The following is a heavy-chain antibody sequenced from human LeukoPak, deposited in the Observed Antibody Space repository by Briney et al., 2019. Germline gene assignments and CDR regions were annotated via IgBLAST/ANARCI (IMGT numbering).Heavy chain of an antibody. CDR2: ISSSSSTI. V-gene: IGHV3-48*01. CDR1: GFTFSSYS. D-gene: IGHD3-10*01. Sequence: GGSLRLSCAASGFTFSSYSMNWVRQAPGKGLEWVSYISSSSSTIYYADSVKGRFTISRDNAKNSLYLQMNSLRAEDTAVYYCASCEFPAGTFDPRGQGTLVTVSS. CDR3: ASCEFPAGTFDP. J-gene: IGHJ5*02.